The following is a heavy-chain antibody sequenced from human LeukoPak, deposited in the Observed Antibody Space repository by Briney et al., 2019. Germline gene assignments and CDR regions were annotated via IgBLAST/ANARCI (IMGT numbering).Heavy chain of an antibody. CDR1: GGSISSYY. Sequence: SETLSLTCTVSGGSISSYYWSWIRQPPGKGLEWIGYIYYSGSTNYNPSLKSRVTISVDTSKNQFPLKLSSVTAADTAVYYCATLSSGWYLFPEYFQHWGQGTLVTVSS. J-gene: IGHJ1*01. V-gene: IGHV4-59*08. CDR2: IYYSGST. CDR3: ATLSSGWYLFPEYFQH. D-gene: IGHD6-19*01.